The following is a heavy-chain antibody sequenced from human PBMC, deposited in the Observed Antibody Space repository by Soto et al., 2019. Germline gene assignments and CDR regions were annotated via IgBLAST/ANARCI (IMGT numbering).Heavy chain of an antibody. J-gene: IGHJ4*02. V-gene: IGHV3-30*18. Sequence: GGSLRLSCAASGFTFSSYVMHWVRQAPGKGLEWVAVISYDGSNKYYADSVKGRFTISRDNSKNTLYLQMNSLRAEDTAVYYCAKDQGYWGQGTLVTVSS. CDR3: AKDQGY. CDR1: GFTFSSYV. CDR2: ISYDGSNK.